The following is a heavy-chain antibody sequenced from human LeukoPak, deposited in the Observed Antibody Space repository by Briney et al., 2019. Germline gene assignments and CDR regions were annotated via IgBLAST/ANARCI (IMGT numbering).Heavy chain of an antibody. CDR2: INPNGGST. CDR1: GYTFTSYY. D-gene: IGHD2/OR15-2a*01. V-gene: IGHV1-46*01. J-gene: IGHJ6*03. Sequence: GASVKVSCKASGYTFTSYYMHWVRQAPGQGLEWMGIINPNGGSTSYAQKFQGRVTMARDMSTSTVYMELSSLRSEDTAVYYCARGGASFLLSDYYYYMDVWGKGTTVTVSS. CDR3: ARGGASFLLSDYYYYMDV.